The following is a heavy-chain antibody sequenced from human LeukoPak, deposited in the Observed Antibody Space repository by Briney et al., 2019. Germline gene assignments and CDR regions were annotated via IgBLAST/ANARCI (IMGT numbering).Heavy chain of an antibody. J-gene: IGHJ4*02. V-gene: IGHV4-4*02. D-gene: IGHD4-11*01. CDR2: IYHSGNT. CDR3: ARVHDYKYYLDY. Sequence: PSGTLSLTCAVSGGSISSSNWWSWVRQPPGKGLEWIGEIYHSGNTNYNPSLKSRVTISVDKSKNQFSLQLSSVTAAGTAVYYSARVHDYKYYLDYWGQGTLVTVSS. CDR1: GGSISSSNW.